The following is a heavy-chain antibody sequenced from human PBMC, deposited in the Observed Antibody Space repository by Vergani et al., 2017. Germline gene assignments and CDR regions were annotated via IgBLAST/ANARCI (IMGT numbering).Heavy chain of an antibody. D-gene: IGHD6-13*01. CDR1: GGFFSGYY. CDR3: ARLLVGCVAAARWFDP. CDR2: INHSGST. Sequence: QVQLQQWGAGLFKPSETLSLTCAVYGGFFSGYYWSWIRQPPGKGLEWIGEINHSGSTNYNPSLKSRVTISVDTSKNQFSLKLSSVTAADTAVYYWARLLVGCVAAARWFDPWSQGTLVTVSS. J-gene: IGHJ5*02. V-gene: IGHV4-34*01.